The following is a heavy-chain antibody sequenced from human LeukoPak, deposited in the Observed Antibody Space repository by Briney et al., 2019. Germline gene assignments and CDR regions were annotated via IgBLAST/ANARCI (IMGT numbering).Heavy chain of an antibody. CDR1: GFTFSNFY. V-gene: IGHV3-74*01. CDR3: ESSQSGYFVQ. Sequence: GGSLRLSCAASGFTFSNFYMHWGRQAPGEGQGWGSRLNNDGISTNYADSVKGRFPISRDNAKNTLYLQMNSLRAEDTAVYFCESSQSGYFVQWGPGNLVTVSS. J-gene: IGHJ4*02. D-gene: IGHD3-9*01. CDR2: LNNDGIST.